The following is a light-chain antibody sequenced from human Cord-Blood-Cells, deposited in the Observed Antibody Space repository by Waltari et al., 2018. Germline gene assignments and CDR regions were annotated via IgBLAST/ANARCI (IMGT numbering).Light chain of an antibody. CDR3: CSYTSSATWV. V-gene: IGLV2-11*01. J-gene: IGLJ3*02. Sequence: QSALIQPPSVSGSPGQSVTISCTGTSSDVGSYDYVSWYQQHPGTVPKPMIYSVNTQPSRVPVRYSGSKSGNTASMTISGLQAEEEADYECCSYTSSATWVFGGGTKLTVL. CDR2: SVN. CDR1: SSDVGSYDY.